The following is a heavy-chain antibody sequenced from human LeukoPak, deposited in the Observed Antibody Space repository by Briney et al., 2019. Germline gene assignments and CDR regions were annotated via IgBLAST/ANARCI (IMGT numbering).Heavy chain of an antibody. CDR2: IKQDGSEK. J-gene: IGHJ4*02. D-gene: IGHD5-24*01. CDR3: AATDGYIHRHPIYYLDY. Sequence: GGSLRLSCAASGFTFSSYWMSWVRQAPGKGLEWVANIKQDGSEKYYVDSVKGRFTISRDNAKNSLYLQMNSLRAEDTAVYYCAATDGYIHRHPIYYLDYWGQGTLVTVSS. CDR1: GFTFSSYW. V-gene: IGHV3-7*01.